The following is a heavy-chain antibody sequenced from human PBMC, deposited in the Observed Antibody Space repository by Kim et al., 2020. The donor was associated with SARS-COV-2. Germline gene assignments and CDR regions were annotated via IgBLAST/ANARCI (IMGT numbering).Heavy chain of an antibody. J-gene: IGHJ4*02. Sequence: VGSLRLSCEAFGFTFSNYAMTWVRQAPGKGLEWVSIISGSGINTRYIGSVKGRFTISRDNSKSTLYLQMNSLRAEDSAIYYCAKGGGDYDDSSSYSDYWGQGPLVTVSS. CDR1: GFTFSNYA. CDR2: ISGSGINT. CDR3: AKGGGDYDDSSSYSDY. D-gene: IGHD3-22*01. V-gene: IGHV3-23*01.